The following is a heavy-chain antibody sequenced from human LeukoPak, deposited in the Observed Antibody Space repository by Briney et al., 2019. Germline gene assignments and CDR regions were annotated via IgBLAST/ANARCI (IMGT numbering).Heavy chain of an antibody. J-gene: IGHJ4*02. V-gene: IGHV3-73*01. CDR2: IRSKANSYAT. CDR3: ARAGSFDY. Sequence: GGSLRLSCAASGFTLSGSAMHWVRQASGKGLEWVGRIRSKANSYATAYAASVKGRFTISRDDSKNTAYLQMNSLRAEDTAVYYCARAGSFDYWGQGTLVTVSS. CDR1: GFTLSGSA. D-gene: IGHD3-10*01.